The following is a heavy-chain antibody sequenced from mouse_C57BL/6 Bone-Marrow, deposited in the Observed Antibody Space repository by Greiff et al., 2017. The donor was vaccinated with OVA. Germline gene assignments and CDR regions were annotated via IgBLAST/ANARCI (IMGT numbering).Heavy chain of an antibody. V-gene: IGHV1-82*01. CDR2: IYPGDGDT. CDR1: GYAFSSSW. D-gene: IGHD1-1*01. CDR3: ASYYYGSSYVYYWYFDV. J-gene: IGHJ1*03. Sequence: QVQLQQSGPELVKPGASVKISCKASGYAFSSSWMNWVKQRPGKGLEWIGRIYPGDGDTNYNGKFKGKATLTADKSSSTAYMQLSSLTSEDSAVYFCASYYYGSSYVYYWYFDVWGTGTTVTVSS.